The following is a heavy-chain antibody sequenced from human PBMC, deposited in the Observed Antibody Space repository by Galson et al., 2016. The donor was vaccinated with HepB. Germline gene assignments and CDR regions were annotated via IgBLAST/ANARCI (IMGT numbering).Heavy chain of an antibody. CDR3: ASARDGKFFFDY. CDR2: IRPGFSTT. Sequence: QSGAEVKKAGESLKISCQASGYTLTNYWTGWVRQLPGKGLEWMGLIRPGFSTTYHSPSLQGQVTISADKSLTIAYLQLSSLRASDNGFYFCASARDGKFFFDYWAQGTLVTVSS. D-gene: IGHD5-24*01. J-gene: IGHJ4*02. V-gene: IGHV5-51*01. CDR1: GYTLTNYW.